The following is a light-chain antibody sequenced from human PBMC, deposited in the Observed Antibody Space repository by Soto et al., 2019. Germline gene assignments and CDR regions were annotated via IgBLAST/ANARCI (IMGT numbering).Light chain of an antibody. CDR1: DSNVGNNY. Sequence: QSVLTQPPSVSAATGQRVIISCSGSDSNVGNNYVSWYQQFPGAPPKLLIYDTSNRPSWISDRFSASKSGTSATLIISSLQTGDEAHYYCGTWDTALSAGKFGGGTKLTVL. CDR3: GTWDTALSAGK. J-gene: IGLJ3*02. CDR2: DTS. V-gene: IGLV1-51*01.